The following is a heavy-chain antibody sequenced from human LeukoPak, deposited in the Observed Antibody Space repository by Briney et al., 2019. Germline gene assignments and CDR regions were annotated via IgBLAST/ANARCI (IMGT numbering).Heavy chain of an antibody. Sequence: PSETLSLTCTVSSGSISTSNYYWGWVRQPPGKALEWIGNIFYSGSTYYSPSLKSRVTISIDTSKNQFPLKLTSATAADTAVYYCARVRWPTTGDKEVRQTLTGGLYMDVWGKGTTVTISS. D-gene: IGHD1-26*01. CDR2: IFYSGST. CDR1: SGSISTSNYY. CDR3: ARVRWPTTGDKEVRQTLTGGLYMDV. J-gene: IGHJ6*03. V-gene: IGHV4-39*06.